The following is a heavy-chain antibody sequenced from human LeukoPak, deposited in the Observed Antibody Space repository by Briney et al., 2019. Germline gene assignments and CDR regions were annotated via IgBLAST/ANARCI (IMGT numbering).Heavy chain of an antibody. CDR2: ISAYNGNT. V-gene: IGHV1-18*01. CDR3: ARVLITFGGVIVTPI. Sequence: GASVKVSCKASGYTFTSYGISWVRQAPGQGLEWMGWISAYNGNTNSAQKLQGRVTMTTDTSTSTASTELRSLRSDDTPAYYCARVLITFGGVIVTPIWGQGTLVTVSS. J-gene: IGHJ4*02. D-gene: IGHD3-16*02. CDR1: GYTFTSYG.